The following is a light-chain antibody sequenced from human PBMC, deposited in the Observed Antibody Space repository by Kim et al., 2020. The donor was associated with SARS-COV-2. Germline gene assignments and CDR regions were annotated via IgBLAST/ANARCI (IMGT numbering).Light chain of an antibody. CDR3: QQYNNWPRT. J-gene: IGKJ1*01. CDR2: GAS. V-gene: IGKV3D-15*01. CDR1: QSFNSN. Sequence: EIVMTQSPATLSVSPGETATLSCRASQSFNSNLAWYQQKPGQDPRLLIYGASTRATGIPARFSGSGSGTEFTLTISSLQSEDFALYYCQQYNNWPRTFGQGTKVEIK.